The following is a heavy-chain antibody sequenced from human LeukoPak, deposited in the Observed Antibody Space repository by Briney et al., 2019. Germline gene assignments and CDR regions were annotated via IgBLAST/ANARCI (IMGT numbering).Heavy chain of an antibody. D-gene: IGHD2-2*01. CDR3: ARGDCSSTSCYPWAPYWFDP. CDR2: IYTSGST. CDR1: GGSISSYY. Sequence: TSGTLSLTCTVSGGSISSYYWSWIRQPAGKGLEWIGRIYTSGSTNYNPSLKSRVTMSVDTSKNQFSLKLSSVTAADTAVYYCARGDCSSTSCYPWAPYWFDPWGQGTLVTVSS. V-gene: IGHV4-4*07. J-gene: IGHJ5*02.